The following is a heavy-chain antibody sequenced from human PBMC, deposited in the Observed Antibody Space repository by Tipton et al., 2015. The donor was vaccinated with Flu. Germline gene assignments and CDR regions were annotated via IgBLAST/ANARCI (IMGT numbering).Heavy chain of an antibody. Sequence: SLRLSCAASGFTFSGYGMHWVRQAPGKGLEWVAFIRHDESDKYYSDSVKGRFTISRDNSKHALYLLISSLRAGDTAVYYCAKDGWDTSGWYPFDYWGQGTLVTVSS. V-gene: IGHV3-30*02. J-gene: IGHJ4*02. CDR1: GFTFSGYG. CDR3: AKDGWDTSGWYPFDY. CDR2: IRHDESDK. D-gene: IGHD6-19*01.